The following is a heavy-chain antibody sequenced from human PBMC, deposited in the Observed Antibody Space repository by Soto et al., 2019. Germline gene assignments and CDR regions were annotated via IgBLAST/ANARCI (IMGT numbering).Heavy chain of an antibody. D-gene: IGHD6-6*01. J-gene: IGHJ5*02. Sequence: SVKVSCKASGGTFSRYAISWVRQAPGQGLEWMGGIIPIFGTANYAQKFQGRVTITADESTSTAYMELSSLRSEDTAVYHCARAGRIAARPGLSWFDPWGQGTLVTVSS. CDR2: IIPIFGTA. CDR3: ARAGRIAARPGLSWFDP. CDR1: GGTFSRYA. V-gene: IGHV1-69*13.